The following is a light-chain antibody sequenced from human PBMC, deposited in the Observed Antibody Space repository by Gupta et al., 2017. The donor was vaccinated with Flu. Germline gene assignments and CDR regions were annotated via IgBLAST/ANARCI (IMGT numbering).Light chain of an antibody. Sequence: QPVVTQEPSLSVSPGGPVILTCGFNSGSVSTDYYPSWYQQIPGQTPRTLIYSTNIRSAGVPDRFSGSILGDKAALTITGAQADDEFDYCCVLYRGSGIWAFGGGTKLTVL. V-gene: IGLV8-61*01. CDR2: STN. CDR1: SGSVSTDYY. CDR3: VLYRGSGIWA. J-gene: IGLJ3*02.